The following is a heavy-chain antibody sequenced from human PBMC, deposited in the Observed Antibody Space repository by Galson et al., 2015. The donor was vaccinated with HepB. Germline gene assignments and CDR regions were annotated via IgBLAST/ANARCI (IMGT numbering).Heavy chain of an antibody. V-gene: IGHV4-39*01. Sequence: ETLSLTCTASGGSISSTNSFWGWIRQPPGKGLEWIGSISYSGRTYYNPSLKSRVTISVDTSKTQFSLKLSSVTAADTAVYYCSRHADSPVAGTALGFDSWGQGTLVTVSS. J-gene: IGHJ4*02. CDR2: ISYSGRT. D-gene: IGHD6-19*01. CDR3: SRHADSPVAGTALGFDS. CDR1: GGSISSTNSF.